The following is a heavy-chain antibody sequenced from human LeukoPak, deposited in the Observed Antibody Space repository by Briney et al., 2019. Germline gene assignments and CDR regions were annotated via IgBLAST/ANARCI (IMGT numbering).Heavy chain of an antibody. CDR2: ISSSGSTI. D-gene: IGHD1-26*01. CDR1: GFTFSSYE. J-gene: IGHJ4*02. V-gene: IGHV3-48*03. CDR3: AKEYTGTFSPFPSYFDN. Sequence: GGSLRLSCAASGFTFSSYEMNWVRQAPGKGLEWVSYISSSGSTIYYADSVKDRSTISRDNAKNSLYLQMNSLRAEDTAIYYCAKEYTGTFSPFPSYFDNWGQGTLVTVSS.